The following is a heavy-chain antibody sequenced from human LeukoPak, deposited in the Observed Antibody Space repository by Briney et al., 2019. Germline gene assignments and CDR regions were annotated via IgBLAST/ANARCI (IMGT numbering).Heavy chain of an antibody. Sequence: GGSLRLSCAATGFIFDDYGMSWVRQAPGKGLEWVSAISDSGNTYHADSVKGRFTISRDSSKNTLFLQMNRLRPEDAAVYYCAKAPVTTCRGAYCYPFDYWGQGTLVTVSS. CDR2: ISDSGNT. D-gene: IGHD2-21*01. J-gene: IGHJ4*02. CDR1: GFIFDDYG. V-gene: IGHV3-23*01. CDR3: AKAPVTTCRGAYCYPFDY.